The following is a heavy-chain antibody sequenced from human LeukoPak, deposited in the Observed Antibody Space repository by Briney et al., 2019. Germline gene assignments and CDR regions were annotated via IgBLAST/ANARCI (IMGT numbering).Heavy chain of an antibody. CDR3: ASPQRETRISYSSGWYWRDAFDI. CDR1: GYSFTSYW. CDR2: IYPGDSDT. D-gene: IGHD6-19*01. J-gene: IGHJ3*02. Sequence: GESLKISCKGSGYSFTSYWIGWVRQMPGKGLEWMGIIYPGDSDTRYSPSFQGQVTISADKSISTAYLQWSSLKASDTAMYYCASPQRETRISYSSGWYWRDAFDIWGQGTMVTVSS. V-gene: IGHV5-51*01.